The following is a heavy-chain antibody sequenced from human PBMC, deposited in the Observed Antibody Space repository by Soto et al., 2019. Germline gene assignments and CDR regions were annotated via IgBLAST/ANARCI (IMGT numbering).Heavy chain of an antibody. V-gene: IGHV4-31*03. CDR1: GGSINTGDYY. Sequence: QVQLQESGPGLVKPSQTLSLTCTVSGGSINTGDYYWSWIRQHPGKGLEWIGYTYHSGSTDYNPSLKSRVTISIDMSKNQFSLKLSSVTAADTAVYYCARLIMVRGVINWYFDLWGRGTLVTVSS. J-gene: IGHJ2*01. CDR3: ARLIMVRGVINWYFDL. D-gene: IGHD3-10*01. CDR2: TYHSGST.